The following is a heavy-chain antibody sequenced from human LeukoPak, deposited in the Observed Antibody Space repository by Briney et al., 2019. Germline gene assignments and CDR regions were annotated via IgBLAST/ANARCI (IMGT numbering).Heavy chain of an antibody. V-gene: IGHV3-21*01. CDR2: ISSSSSYI. CDR3: AREKNSYGPGGVFDY. J-gene: IGHJ4*02. Sequence: PGGSLRLSCAASGFTFSSYSMNWVRQAPGKGLEWVSSISSSSSYIYYADSVKGRFTISRDNAKNSLYLQMNSLRAEDTAVYYCAREKNSYGPGGVFDYWGQGTLVTVSS. D-gene: IGHD5-18*01. CDR1: GFTFSSYS.